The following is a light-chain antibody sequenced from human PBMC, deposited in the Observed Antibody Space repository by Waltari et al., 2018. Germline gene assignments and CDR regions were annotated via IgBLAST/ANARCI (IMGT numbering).Light chain of an antibody. CDR3: QQSYSRPPT. CDR2: RIS. V-gene: IGKV1-39*01. J-gene: IGKJ2*01. Sequence: DIQMTQAPSSLSASIGDRVIITCRASENIANYVSWYRQKPGTATELLIYRISSLQSGVPSRFSGGGSGTDFTLTISRLQPEDFATYICQQSYSRPPTFGQGTKVEIK. CDR1: ENIANY.